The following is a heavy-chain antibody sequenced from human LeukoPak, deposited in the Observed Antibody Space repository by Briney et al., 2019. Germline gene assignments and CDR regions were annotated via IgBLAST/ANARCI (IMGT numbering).Heavy chain of an antibody. Sequence: SETLSLTCAVYGGSFSGYYWSWTRQPPGKGLEWIGEINHSGSTNYNPSLKSRVTISVDTSKNQFSLKLSSVTAADTAVYYCASSGGSYYDSSGYYYAFDIWGQGTMVTVSS. J-gene: IGHJ3*02. CDR1: GGSFSGYY. D-gene: IGHD3-22*01. V-gene: IGHV4-34*01. CDR2: INHSGST. CDR3: ASSGGSYYDSSGYYYAFDI.